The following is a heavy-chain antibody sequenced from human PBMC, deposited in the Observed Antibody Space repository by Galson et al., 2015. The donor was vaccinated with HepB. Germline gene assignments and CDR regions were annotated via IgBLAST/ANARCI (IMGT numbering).Heavy chain of an antibody. Sequence: PALVKPTQPLTLTCTFSGFSLSTSGVGVGWIRQPPGKALGWLALIYWNDDKRYSPSLKSRLTIIKGTSKNQVVLTMTNMDPVDTATYYCAHRSCDYSVEDAYSHPCYFDYWGQGTLVTVSS. J-gene: IGHJ4*02. D-gene: IGHD5-24*01. CDR3: AHRSCDYSVEDAYSHPCYFDY. V-gene: IGHV2-5*01. CDR2: IYWNDDK. CDR1: GFSLSTSGVG.